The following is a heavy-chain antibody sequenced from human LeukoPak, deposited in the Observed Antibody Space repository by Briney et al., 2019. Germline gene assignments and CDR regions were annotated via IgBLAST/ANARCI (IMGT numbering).Heavy chain of an antibody. CDR2: ITSDGSST. V-gene: IGHV3-74*01. CDR1: GFTFSSYR. CDR3: ARDGGDDAFDI. Sequence: GGSLRLSCAASGFTFSSYRMHWVSQAPGKWLVWVSRITSDGSSTSYADSVKGRFTISRDNAKNTLYLQMNSLRAEDTAVYYCARDGGDDAFDIWGQGTMVTVSS. D-gene: IGHD3-10*01. J-gene: IGHJ3*02.